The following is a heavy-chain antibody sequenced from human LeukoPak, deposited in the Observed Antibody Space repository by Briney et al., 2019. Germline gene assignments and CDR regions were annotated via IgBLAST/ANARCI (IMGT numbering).Heavy chain of an antibody. CDR2: IYSGGST. CDR1: GFTVSSNY. D-gene: IGHD3-16*02. Sequence: PGGSLRLSCAASGFTVSSNYMSWVRQAPGKGLEWVSVIYSGGSTYYADSVKGRFTISRDNSKNTLYLQMNSLRAEDTAVYYCARDYVWGSYRYTGFDYWGQGTLVTVSS. CDR3: ARDYVWGSYRYTGFDY. J-gene: IGHJ4*02. V-gene: IGHV3-53*01.